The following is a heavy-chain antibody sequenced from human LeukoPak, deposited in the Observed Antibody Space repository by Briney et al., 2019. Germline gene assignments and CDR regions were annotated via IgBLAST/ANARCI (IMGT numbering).Heavy chain of an antibody. Sequence: AGGSLRLSCAASGFTFSSYEMNWVRQAPGKGLEWVSYISSSGSTIYYADSVKGRFTISRDNAKNTLYLQMNSLKTEDTAVYYCTRDQTAYYWGQGTLVTVSS. CDR1: GFTFSSYE. V-gene: IGHV3-48*03. J-gene: IGHJ4*02. CDR2: ISSSGSTI. CDR3: TRDQTAYY.